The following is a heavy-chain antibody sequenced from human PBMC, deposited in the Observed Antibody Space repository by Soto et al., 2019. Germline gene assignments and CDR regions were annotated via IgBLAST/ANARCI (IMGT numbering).Heavy chain of an antibody. Sequence: QLQLQESGPGLVKPSETLSLTCTVSGASITSTRHYWAWIRQPPGEGLEWIGSLYYSGSTNYNPSLKSRVTISVDTSKNQFSLKLSSVTAADTAVYYCARDSFSGWYELDYWGQGTLVTVSS. J-gene: IGHJ4*02. V-gene: IGHV4-39*07. CDR3: ARDSFSGWYELDY. CDR1: GASITSTRHY. CDR2: LYYSGST. D-gene: IGHD6-19*01.